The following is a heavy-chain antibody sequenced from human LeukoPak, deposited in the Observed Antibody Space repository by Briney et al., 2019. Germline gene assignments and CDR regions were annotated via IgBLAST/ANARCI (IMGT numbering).Heavy chain of an antibody. CDR3: TTGIRGD. CDR2: IASKTDGGAT. CDR1: GLTVTNAW. V-gene: IGHV3-15*07. J-gene: IGHJ4*02. D-gene: IGHD3-10*01. Sequence: GGSLRLSCSASGLTVTNAWMNWVRQAPGEGLDWVGRIASKTDGGATDYAAPVKGRFTISRDDSKNTLNLQVNSLKTEDTAVYYCTTGIRGDWGQGTLVTVSS.